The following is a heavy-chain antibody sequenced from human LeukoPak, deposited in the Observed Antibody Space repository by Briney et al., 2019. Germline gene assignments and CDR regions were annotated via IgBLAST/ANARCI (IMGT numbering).Heavy chain of an antibody. CDR2: ISGSGGST. J-gene: IGHJ4*02. V-gene: IGHV3-23*01. D-gene: IGHD2-2*01. CDR1: GFTFSSYS. CDR3: AKDGIVVVPAANFDY. Sequence: GGSLRLSCAASGFTFSSYSMNWVRQAPGKGLEWVSAISGSGGSTYYADSVKGRFTISRDNSKNTLYLQMNSLRAEDTAVYYCAKDGIVVVPAANFDYWGQGTLVTVSS.